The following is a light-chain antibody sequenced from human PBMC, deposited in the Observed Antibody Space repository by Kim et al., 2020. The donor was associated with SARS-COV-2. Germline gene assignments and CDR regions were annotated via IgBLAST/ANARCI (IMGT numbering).Light chain of an antibody. J-gene: IGLJ2*01. CDR2: DVS. CDR3: SSYTTTSTVV. CDR1: SSDIGVYNY. V-gene: IGLV2-14*03. Sequence: QSALTQPASVSGSPGQSITISCTGTSSDIGVYNYVSWYQQHPGKAPKLIICDVSDRPSGVSNRFSGSKSGNTASLTISGLQAEDEADYYCSSYTTTSTVVFGGGTKVTVL.